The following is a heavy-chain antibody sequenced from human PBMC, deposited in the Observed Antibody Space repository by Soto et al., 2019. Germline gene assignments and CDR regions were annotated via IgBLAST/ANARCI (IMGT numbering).Heavy chain of an antibody. D-gene: IGHD3-22*01. CDR3: AASRGYDSSGYSGYYYGMDV. V-gene: IGHV3-48*04. J-gene: IGHJ6*04. CDR1: GFTFSSYG. Sequence: GGSLRLSCVASGFTFSSYGMNWVRRGPGKGLEWLSSISKSGTTTYYADSVKGRFTISRDNAKKSLYLQMNSLRPDDTALYYCAASRGYDSSGYSGYYYGMDVWGKGTTVTVSS. CDR2: ISKSGTTT.